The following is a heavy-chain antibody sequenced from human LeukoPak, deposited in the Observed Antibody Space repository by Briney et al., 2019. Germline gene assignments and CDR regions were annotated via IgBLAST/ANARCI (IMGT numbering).Heavy chain of an antibody. V-gene: IGHV1-2*02. J-gene: IGHJ4*02. Sequence: ASVKVSCKASGYTFTGYYMHWVRQSPGQGLEWMGWINPNSGGTNYAQKFQGRVTMTRDTSISTAYMELSRLRSDDTAVYYCARRGALSGYVDYWGQGTLVTVSS. D-gene: IGHD5-12*01. CDR2: INPNSGGT. CDR3: ARRGALSGYVDY. CDR1: GYTFTGYY.